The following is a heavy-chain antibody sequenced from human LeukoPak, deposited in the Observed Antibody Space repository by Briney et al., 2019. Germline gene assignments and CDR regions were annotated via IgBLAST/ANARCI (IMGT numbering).Heavy chain of an antibody. V-gene: IGHV4-59*01. D-gene: IGHD5-18*01. Sequence: PSETLSFTCTGSGGSISGYYWNWIRQPPGKGLEWMGYCYYSGSTNYNPSLKSRVTISVDTSKNQFSLKLNSVTAADTAVYYCARSITYSYGYFDYWGQGTLVTVSS. CDR3: ARSITYSYGYFDY. CDR1: GGSISGYY. CDR2: CYYSGST. J-gene: IGHJ4*02.